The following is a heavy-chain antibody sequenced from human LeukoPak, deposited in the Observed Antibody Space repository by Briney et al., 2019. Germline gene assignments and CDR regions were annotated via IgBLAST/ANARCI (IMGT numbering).Heavy chain of an antibody. CDR1: GGSISSYY. CDR3: ARLEMATFLAY. CDR2: IYYSGST. D-gene: IGHD5-24*01. V-gene: IGHV4-59*08. Sequence: SETLSLTCTVSGGSISSYYWSWTRQPPGKGLEWIGYIYYSGSTNYNPSLKSRVTISVDTSKNQFSLKLSSVTAADTAVYYCARLEMATFLAYWGQGTLVTVSS. J-gene: IGHJ4*02.